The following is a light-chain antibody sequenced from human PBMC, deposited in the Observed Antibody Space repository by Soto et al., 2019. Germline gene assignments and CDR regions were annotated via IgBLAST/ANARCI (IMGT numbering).Light chain of an antibody. CDR3: QVWDASTVV. CDR2: QDT. Sequence: ELTQPPSVSVSPGQTASITCFGDELGNKYTFWYQQKPGQSPVVVISQDTERPSGIPERFSGSNSGNTATLTISGTQAMDEADYYCQVWDASTVVFGGGTQLTVL. CDR1: ELGNKY. V-gene: IGLV3-1*01. J-gene: IGLJ2*01.